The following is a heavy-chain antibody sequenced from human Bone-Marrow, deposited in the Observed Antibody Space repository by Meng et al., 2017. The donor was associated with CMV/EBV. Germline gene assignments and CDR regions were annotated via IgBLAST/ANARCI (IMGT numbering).Heavy chain of an antibody. Sequence: SETLSLTCTVSGGSINSVGYYWTWIRQRPGKGLEWIGYIYYSGGTNYNPSLQSRVTISVDTSKNQFSLKLSSVTAADTAMYYCAGSVGCSSTYCYTYTSSWYPDYWGQGTLVTVSS. D-gene: IGHD6-13*01. CDR1: GGSINSVGYY. V-gene: IGHV4-31*03. CDR3: AGSVGCSSTYCYTYTSSWYPDY. J-gene: IGHJ4*02. CDR2: IYYSGGT.